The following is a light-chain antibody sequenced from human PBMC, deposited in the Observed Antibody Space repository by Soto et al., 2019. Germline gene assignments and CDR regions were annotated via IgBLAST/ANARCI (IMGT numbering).Light chain of an antibody. CDR3: SSYTSXSTRV. CDR2: EVS. Sequence: QSALTQPASVSGSPGQSIAISCTGTSRDVGAYDYVSWYQQHPDKAPKLMIYEVSNRPSGVSNRFSGSKSVNTATLTISGLQAEDEADYYCSSYTSXSTRVFGTGTKVTV. J-gene: IGLJ1*01. V-gene: IGLV2-14*03. CDR1: SRDVGAYDY.